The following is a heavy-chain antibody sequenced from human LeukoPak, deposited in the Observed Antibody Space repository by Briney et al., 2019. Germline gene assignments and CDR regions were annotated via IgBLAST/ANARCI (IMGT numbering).Heavy chain of an antibody. J-gene: IGHJ4*02. CDR3: ARTTRDGYKGRFFDY. V-gene: IGHV4-30-2*01. CDR2: IYHSGST. D-gene: IGHD5-24*01. Sequence: PSETLSLTCAVSGGSISSGGYSWRWIRQPPGRGLEWIGYIYHSGSTYYNPSLKSRVTISVDRSKNQFSLKLSSVTAADTAVYYCARTTRDGYKGRFFDYWGQGTLVTVSS. CDR1: GGSISSGGYS.